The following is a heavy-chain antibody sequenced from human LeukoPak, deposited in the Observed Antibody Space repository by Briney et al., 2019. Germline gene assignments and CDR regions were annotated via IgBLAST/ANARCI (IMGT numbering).Heavy chain of an antibody. CDR2: IYHSGST. Sequence: SETLSLTCSVSGSSITSEYYWGWIRQAPAKGLEWVGTIYHSGSTYYNPALRSRVTISVDTSRNHFSLKLTSVTAADTAVYARASGGTFLFGPLDYWGQGNLVTVSS. V-gene: IGHV4-38-2*02. CDR3: ASGGTFLFGPLDY. J-gene: IGHJ4*02. CDR1: GSSITSEYY. D-gene: IGHD3-10*02.